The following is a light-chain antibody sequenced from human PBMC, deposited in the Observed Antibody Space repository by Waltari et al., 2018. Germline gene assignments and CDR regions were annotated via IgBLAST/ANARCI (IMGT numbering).Light chain of an antibody. CDR1: QCVSRA. V-gene: IGKV3-20*01. CDR2: GAS. J-gene: IGKJ1*01. CDR3: QHYVSLPVT. Sequence: EIVLTQSPGTLSLSPGERATLSCRASQCVSRALAWYQQNPGQAPRPLIYGASNRATGIPDRFSGSGSGTDFSLIISRLEPEDFAVYYCQHYVSLPVTFGQGTKVEIK.